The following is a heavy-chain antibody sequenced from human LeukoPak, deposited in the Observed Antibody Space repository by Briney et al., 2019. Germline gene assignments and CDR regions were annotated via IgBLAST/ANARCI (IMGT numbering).Heavy chain of an antibody. J-gene: IGHJ4*02. V-gene: IGHV4-31*03. D-gene: IGHD4-17*01. Sequence: SETLSLTCTVSGGSISSGGYYWSWIRQHPGKGLEWIGYIYYGGSTYYNPSLKSRVTISVDTSKNQFSLKLSSVTAADTAVYYCARQTENYGDYPWYFDYWGQGTLVTVSS. CDR3: ARQTENYGDYPWYFDY. CDR2: IYYGGST. CDR1: GGSISSGGYY.